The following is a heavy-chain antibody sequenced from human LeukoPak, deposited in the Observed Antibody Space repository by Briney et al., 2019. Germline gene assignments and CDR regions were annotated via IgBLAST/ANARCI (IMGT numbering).Heavy chain of an antibody. D-gene: IGHD6-6*01. CDR2: IYHSGST. CDR3: AKSIAARLSWFDP. V-gene: IGHV4-38-2*02. Sequence: SETLSLTCTVSGYSISSGYYWGWIRQPPGKGLEWIGSIYHSGSTYYNPSLKSRVTISVDTSKNQFSLKLSSVTAADTAAYYCAKSIAARLSWFDPWGQGTLVTVSS. CDR1: GYSISSGYY. J-gene: IGHJ5*02.